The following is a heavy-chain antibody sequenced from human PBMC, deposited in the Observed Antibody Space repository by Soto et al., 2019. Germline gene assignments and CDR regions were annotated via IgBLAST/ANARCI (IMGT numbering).Heavy chain of an antibody. J-gene: IGHJ4*02. D-gene: IGHD7-27*01. Sequence: EVQLVESGGGLVQPGRSLRLSCAASGFTFDDYAMHWVRQAPGKGLEWVSGISWNSGSIGYADSVKGRFTISRDNAKNSLYLQMNSLRAEDTALYCCAKDIIPTRGYSDWSHWGTPYYWGQGTLVTVSS. CDR2: ISWNSGSI. CDR3: AKDIIPTRGYSDWSHWGTPYY. CDR1: GFTFDDYA. V-gene: IGHV3-9*01.